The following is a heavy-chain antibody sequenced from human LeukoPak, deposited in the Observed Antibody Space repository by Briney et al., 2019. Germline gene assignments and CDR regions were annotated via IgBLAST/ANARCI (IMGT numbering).Heavy chain of an antibody. J-gene: IGHJ4*02. CDR3: ARAQTYGDYRLLLDY. V-gene: IGHV3-43D*03. D-gene: IGHD4-17*01. Sequence: GGSLRLSYAAAGFTFDDYAMPWVREAPGKGLEWVSLISWDGGSTYYADCVKGRFTISRDNSKNSLYLQMNSLRAEDTALYYCARAQTYGDYRLLLDYWGQGTLVTVSS. CDR2: ISWDGGST. CDR1: GFTFDDYA.